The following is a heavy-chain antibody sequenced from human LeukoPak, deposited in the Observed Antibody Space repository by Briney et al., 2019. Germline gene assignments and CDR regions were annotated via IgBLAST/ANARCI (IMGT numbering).Heavy chain of an antibody. CDR3: ARATYYYGSGSYDGDY. Sequence: GGSLRLSCVASGFALGSYAMTWVRQAPGKGLEWVAVISYDGSNKYYADSVKGRFTISRDNSKNTLYLQMNSLRAEDTAVYYCARATYYYGSGSYDGDYWGQGTLVTVSS. J-gene: IGHJ4*02. CDR2: ISYDGSNK. V-gene: IGHV3-30-3*01. D-gene: IGHD3-10*01. CDR1: GFALGSYA.